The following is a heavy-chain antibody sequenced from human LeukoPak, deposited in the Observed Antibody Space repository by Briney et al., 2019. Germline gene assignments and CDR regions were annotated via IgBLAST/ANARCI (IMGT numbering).Heavy chain of an antibody. CDR1: GFTVSTNY. D-gene: IGHD3-22*01. V-gene: IGHV3-66*01. Sequence: GGSLRLSCAASGFTVSTNYMTWVRQAPGKGLEWVSVIYSGGNTYYADSVKGRFTISRDNSKNTLYLQMNSLRAEDTAVYYCARDNSDYDSSFFDYWGQGTLVTVSS. J-gene: IGHJ4*02. CDR2: IYSGGNT. CDR3: ARDNSDYDSSFFDY.